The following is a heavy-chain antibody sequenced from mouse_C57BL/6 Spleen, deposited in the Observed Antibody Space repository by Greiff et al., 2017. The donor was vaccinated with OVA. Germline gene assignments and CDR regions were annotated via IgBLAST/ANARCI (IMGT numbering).Heavy chain of an antibody. D-gene: IGHD2-2*01. V-gene: IGHV1-22*01. CDR3: AREDGYGYWYFDV. Sequence: EVKLQESGPELVKPGASVKMSCKASGYTFTDYNMHWVKQSHGKSLEWIGYINPNNGGTSYNQKFKGKATLTVNKSSSTAYMELRSLTSEDSAVYYCAREDGYGYWYFDVWGTGTTVTVSS. CDR2: INPNNGGT. CDR1: GYTFTDYN. J-gene: IGHJ1*03.